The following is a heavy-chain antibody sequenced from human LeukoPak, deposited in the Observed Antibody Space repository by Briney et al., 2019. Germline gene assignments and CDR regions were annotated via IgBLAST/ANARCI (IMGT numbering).Heavy chain of an antibody. V-gene: IGHV3-74*01. D-gene: IGHD1-14*01. Sequence: PGGSLRLSCAVSGFTSGFTFSSRWMHWVRQAPGKGLMWVSLINVDGSTATYADSVKGRFTISRDNARNTLSLQMNSLTIEDTAVYYCVVVVEPPDSDGFDVWGQGTMITVSS. CDR2: INVDGSTA. CDR1: GFTSGFTFSSRW. CDR3: VVVVEPPDSDGFDV. J-gene: IGHJ3*01.